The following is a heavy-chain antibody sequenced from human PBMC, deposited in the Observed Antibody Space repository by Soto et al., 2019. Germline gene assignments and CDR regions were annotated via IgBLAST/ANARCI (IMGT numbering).Heavy chain of an antibody. D-gene: IGHD3-22*01. CDR2: ISRYGDIT. Sequence: VQLLESGGDLIQPGGSLRLSCAASGFTFNIYAMTWVRQAPGKGLEGVSAISRYGDITYYADSVEGRFSISRDNSKNSLYLQMNSLRAEDTAVYYCAKDRYLDHDSRGYLFDNWGQGTLVTVSS. CDR1: GFTFNIYA. CDR3: AKDRYLDHDSRGYLFDN. V-gene: IGHV3-23*01. J-gene: IGHJ4*02.